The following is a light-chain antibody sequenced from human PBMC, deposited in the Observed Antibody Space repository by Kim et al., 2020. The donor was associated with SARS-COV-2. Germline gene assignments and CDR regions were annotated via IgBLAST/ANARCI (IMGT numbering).Light chain of an antibody. V-gene: IGKV3-15*01. J-gene: IGKJ1*01. CDR3: QQYNQWPGT. Sequence: EMVLTQSPATLSVSPGERATLSCRASQSVSSNLAWHQQKPGQAPRLLIYGTSTRATGIPARFSGSGPGTEFTLTISSLQSEDFAVYYCQQYNQWPGTFGQGTKVDIK. CDR2: GTS. CDR1: QSVSSN.